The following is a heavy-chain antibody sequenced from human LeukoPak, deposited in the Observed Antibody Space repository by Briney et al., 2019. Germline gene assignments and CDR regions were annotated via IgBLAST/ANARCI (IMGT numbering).Heavy chain of an antibody. CDR2: IIPIFGTA. Sequence: GASVKVSCKASGGTFSSYAISWVRQAPGQGLEWMGGIIPIFGTANYAQKFQGRVTITADESTSTAYMELSSLGSEDTAVYYCARALSSSWYYDYYYYMDVWGKGTTVTISS. J-gene: IGHJ6*03. CDR3: ARALSSSWYYDYYYYMDV. D-gene: IGHD6-13*01. V-gene: IGHV1-69*13. CDR1: GGTFSSYA.